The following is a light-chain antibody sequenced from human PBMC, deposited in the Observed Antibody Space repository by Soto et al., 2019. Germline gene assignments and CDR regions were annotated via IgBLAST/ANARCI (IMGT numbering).Light chain of an antibody. V-gene: IGKV3-15*01. Sequence: EIVMTQSPATLSVSPGERVTLSCRATESVSRNLAWYQQKPGQAPRLLIYDASTRATGIPARFSGSGSGTDFTLTISNLQSEDYAVYYCQRYNNWSYFGQGTRLDIK. J-gene: IGKJ5*01. CDR3: QRYNNWSY. CDR1: ESVSRN. CDR2: DAS.